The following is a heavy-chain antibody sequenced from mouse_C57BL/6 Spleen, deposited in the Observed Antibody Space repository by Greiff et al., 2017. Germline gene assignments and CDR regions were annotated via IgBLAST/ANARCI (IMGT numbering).Heavy chain of an antibody. J-gene: IGHJ3*01. V-gene: IGHV1-82*01. CDR3: ARGDGNYPSFAY. D-gene: IGHD2-1*01. CDR1: GYAFSSSW. CDR2: IYPGDGDT. Sequence: VQGVESGPELVKPGASVKISCKASGYAFSSSWMNWVKQRPGKGLEWIGRIYPGDGDTNYNGKFKGKATLTADKSSSTAYMQLSSLTSEDSAVYFCARGDGNYPSFAYWGQGTLVTVAA.